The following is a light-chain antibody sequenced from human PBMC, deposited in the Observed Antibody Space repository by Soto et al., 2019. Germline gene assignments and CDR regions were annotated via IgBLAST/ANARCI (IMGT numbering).Light chain of an antibody. V-gene: IGLV1-40*01. CDR2: GNA. CDR1: SSKIVADYD. Sequence: QSVLTQPPSVSAPPGQRIIIFCTGRSSKIVADYDVHWYKQFPGAAPKLLIYGNANRPSGVPDRISGSKSGTSASLAITGLQAEDEADYYCQSYDRSLSGYVFGTGTKVTVL. J-gene: IGLJ1*01. CDR3: QSYDRSLSGYV.